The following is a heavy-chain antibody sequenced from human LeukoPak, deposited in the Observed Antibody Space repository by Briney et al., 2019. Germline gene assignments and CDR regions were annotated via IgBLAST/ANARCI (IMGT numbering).Heavy chain of an antibody. CDR1: GFTFSGSA. CDR3: AKEEDSSGYYRYPNLDY. J-gene: IGHJ4*02. Sequence: GGSLRLSCAASGFTFSGSALHWVRQASGKGLEWVGRIRSTANGYATAYAASVKGRFTISRDDSKNTAYLQMDSLKTEDTAVYYCAKEEDSSGYYRYPNLDYWGQGTLVTVSS. V-gene: IGHV3-73*01. D-gene: IGHD3-22*01. CDR2: IRSTANGYAT.